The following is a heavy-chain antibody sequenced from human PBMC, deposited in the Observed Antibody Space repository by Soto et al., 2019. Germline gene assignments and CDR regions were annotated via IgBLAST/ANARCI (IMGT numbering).Heavy chain of an antibody. J-gene: IGHJ4*02. CDR1: GFTFSNHW. CDR3: ARNNWGIDY. CDR2: INSDGSST. D-gene: IGHD7-27*01. V-gene: IGHV3-74*01. Sequence: EVQLVESGGGLVQPGGSLRLSCAASGFTFSNHWMHWVRQAPGKGLVWVARINSDGSSTSCAASVEGRFTISRDNAKNTLYLQMNGLRAEDTAVYYCARNNWGIDYWGQGTLVTVSS.